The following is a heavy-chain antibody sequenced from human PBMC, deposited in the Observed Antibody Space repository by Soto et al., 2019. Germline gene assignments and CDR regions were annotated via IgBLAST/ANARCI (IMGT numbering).Heavy chain of an antibody. Sequence: PGGSLRLSCEASGFSFSSSAMNWVRQAPGKGLEWISVISGSGGATYFADSVKGRFTISRHNAKNTLYLQMDSLGAEDTAVYYCAKATLRVVNALVFEHGGQGILVTVSS. D-gene: IGHD3-3*01. CDR2: ISGSGGAT. V-gene: IGHV3-23*01. CDR1: GFSFSSSA. CDR3: AKATLRVVNALVFEH. J-gene: IGHJ4*02.